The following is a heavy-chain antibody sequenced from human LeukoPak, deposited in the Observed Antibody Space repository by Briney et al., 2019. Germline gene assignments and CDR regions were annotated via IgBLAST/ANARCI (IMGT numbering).Heavy chain of an antibody. D-gene: IGHD2-8*01. CDR2: IYYSGST. Sequence: SETLSLTCTVSGGSISSSSDYWGPIRQPPGKGLEWIGSIYYSGSTYYNPYLKSRVTISVDTSKNQFSLKLSSVTAADTAVYYCARPIEVDAIHGMDVWGQGTTVTVPS. J-gene: IGHJ6*02. CDR3: ARPIEVDAIHGMDV. CDR1: GGSISSSSDY. V-gene: IGHV4-39*01.